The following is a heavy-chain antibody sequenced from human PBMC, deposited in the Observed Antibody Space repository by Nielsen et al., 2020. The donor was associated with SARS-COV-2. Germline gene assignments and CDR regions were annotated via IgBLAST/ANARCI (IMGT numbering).Heavy chain of an antibody. CDR2: ISSSSSTI. Sequence: GESLKISCAASGFTFSSYSMNWVRQAPGKGLEWVSYISSSSSTIYYADSVKGRFTISRDNAKNSLYLQMNSLRAEDTAVYYCARGGYCSSTSCYHDYWGQGTLVTVSS. J-gene: IGHJ4*02. CDR3: ARGGYCSSTSCYHDY. D-gene: IGHD2-2*01. CDR1: GFTFSSYS. V-gene: IGHV3-48*01.